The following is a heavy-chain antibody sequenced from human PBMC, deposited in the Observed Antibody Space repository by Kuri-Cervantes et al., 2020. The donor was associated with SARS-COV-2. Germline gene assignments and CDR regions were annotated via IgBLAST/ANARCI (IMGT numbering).Heavy chain of an antibody. Sequence: GGSLRLSCAASGFTFSSYAMHWARQAPGKGLEWVAVISYDGSNKYYADSVKGRFTISRDNSKNTLYLQMNSLRAEDTAVYYCARLDGYIEHWGQGTLVTVSS. J-gene: IGHJ5*02. V-gene: IGHV3-30-3*01. CDR3: ARLDGYIEH. CDR1: GFTFSSYA. CDR2: ISYDGSNK. D-gene: IGHD5-24*01.